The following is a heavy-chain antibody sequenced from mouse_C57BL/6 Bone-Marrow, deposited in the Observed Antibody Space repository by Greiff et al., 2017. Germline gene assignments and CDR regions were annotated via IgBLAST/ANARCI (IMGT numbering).Heavy chain of an antibody. CDR2: IYPGNSDT. CDR3: TFYYGSSPFAY. CDR1: GYTFTSYW. J-gene: IGHJ3*01. V-gene: IGHV1-5*01. Sequence: VQLQQSGTVLARPGASVKMSCKTSGYTFTSYWMHWVKQRPGQGLEWIGAIYPGNSDTSYNQKFKGKAKLTAVTSASTAYMELSSLTNEDSAVYYCTFYYGSSPFAYSGQGTLVTVSA. D-gene: IGHD1-1*01.